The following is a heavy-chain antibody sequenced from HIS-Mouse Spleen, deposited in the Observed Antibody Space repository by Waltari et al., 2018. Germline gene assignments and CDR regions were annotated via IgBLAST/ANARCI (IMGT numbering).Heavy chain of an antibody. D-gene: IGHD6-13*01. CDR2: IYPGDSDT. J-gene: IGHJ1*01. CDR1: GYSLTSHW. V-gene: IGHV5-51*03. CDR3: ARLRYSSSWLEYFQH. Sequence: EVQLVQSGAEVKKPGESLKIPCKGSGYSLTSHWTGWVRQLPGKGLEWMGIIYPGDSDTRYSPSFQGQVTISADKSISTAYLQWSSLKASDTAMYYCARLRYSSSWLEYFQHWGQGTLVTVSS.